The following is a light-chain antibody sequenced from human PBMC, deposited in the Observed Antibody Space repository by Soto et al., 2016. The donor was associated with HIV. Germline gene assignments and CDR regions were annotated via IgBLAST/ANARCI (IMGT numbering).Light chain of an antibody. J-gene: IGKJ4*01. V-gene: IGKV1-27*01. CDR3: QQLNNYPLT. CDR1: QGISHY. Sequence: DIQMTQSPSSLSASVGDRVTITCRASQGISHYLAWYQQKPGKVPKLLIYAASTLQSGVPSRFSGGGSGTTFTLTISSLQPEDFGTYYCQQLNNYPLTFGGGTKVEIK. CDR2: AAS.